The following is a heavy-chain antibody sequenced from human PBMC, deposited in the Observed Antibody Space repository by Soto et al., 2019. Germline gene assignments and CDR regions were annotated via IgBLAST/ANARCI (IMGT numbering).Heavy chain of an antibody. CDR2: ISSSSSYI. V-gene: IGHV3-21*01. Sequence: GGSQIHSYAASEFNFSSYSMNWVRQAPGKGLEWVSSISSSSSYIYYADSVKGRFTISRDNAKNSLYLQMNSLRAEDTAVYYCASGLSLGYCSSTSCPPTDYYYYGMDVWGQGTTVTVSS. J-gene: IGHJ6*02. CDR1: EFNFSSYS. D-gene: IGHD2-2*01. CDR3: ASGLSLGYCSSTSCPPTDYYYYGMDV.